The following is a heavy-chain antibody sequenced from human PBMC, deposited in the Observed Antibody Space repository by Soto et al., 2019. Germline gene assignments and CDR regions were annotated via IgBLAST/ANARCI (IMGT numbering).Heavy chain of an antibody. D-gene: IGHD1-26*01. CDR3: ARGELRFWFDP. CDR2: IYYSGST. CDR1: GGSISSGGYY. V-gene: IGHV4-31*03. Sequence: QVQLQESGPGLVKPSQTLSLTCTVSGGSISSGGYYWSWIRQHPGKGLEWIRYIYYSGSTYYNPSLKSRVTLSVDTSKNQFSLKVSSVTAADTAVYHCARGELRFWFDPWGQGTLVTVSS. J-gene: IGHJ5*02.